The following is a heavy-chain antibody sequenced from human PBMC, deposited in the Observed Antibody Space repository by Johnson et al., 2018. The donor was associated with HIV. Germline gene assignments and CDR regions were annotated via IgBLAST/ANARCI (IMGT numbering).Heavy chain of an antibody. J-gene: IGHJ3*02. CDR2: IGTAGDT. V-gene: IGHV3-13*01. CDR3: AKGLGTGDGFDI. D-gene: IGHD1-1*01. CDR1: GFTLSNYD. Sequence: EKLVESGGGLVQPGGSLRLSCAASGFTLSNYDMHWARQATGKGLEWVSAIGTAGDTYYPGPVKGRFTISRDNAKNTLYLQMDSLRAADTALYYCAKGLGTGDGFDIWGQGTLVTVFS.